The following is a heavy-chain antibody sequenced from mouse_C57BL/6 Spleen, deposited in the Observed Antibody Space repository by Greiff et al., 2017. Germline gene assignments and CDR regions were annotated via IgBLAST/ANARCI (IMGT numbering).Heavy chain of an antibody. CDR3: ARRSITTVVAGAMDY. D-gene: IGHD1-1*01. V-gene: IGHV1-55*01. CDR2: IYPGSGST. Sequence: QVQLQQPGAELVKPGASVKMSCKASGYTFTSYWITWVKQRPGQGLEWIGDIYPGSGSTNYNEKFKSKATLTVDTSSSTAYMQLSSLTSEDSAVYYCARRSITTVVAGAMDYWGQGTSVTVSS. J-gene: IGHJ4*01. CDR1: GYTFTSYW.